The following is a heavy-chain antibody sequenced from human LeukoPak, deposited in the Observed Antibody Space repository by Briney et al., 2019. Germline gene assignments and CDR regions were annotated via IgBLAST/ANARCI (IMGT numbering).Heavy chain of an antibody. D-gene: IGHD3-10*01. CDR1: GFTFDDYA. CDR2: ISWNSGSI. J-gene: IGHJ4*02. CDR3: AKGRPDYYGSGSPLGYFDY. Sequence: PGRSLRLSCAASGFTFDDYAMHWVRQAPGKGLEWVSGISWNSGSIGYADSVKGRFTISRDNAKNSLYLQMNSLRAEDTALYYCAKGRPDYYGSGSPLGYFDYWGQGTLVTVSS. V-gene: IGHV3-9*01.